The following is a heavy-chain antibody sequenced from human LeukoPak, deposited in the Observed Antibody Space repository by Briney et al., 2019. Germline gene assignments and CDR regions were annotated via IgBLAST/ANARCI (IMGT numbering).Heavy chain of an antibody. CDR1: RFTFSTFG. CDR3: RAATKYLDYYYDY. CDR2: ISSDGSNK. Sequence: GRSLRLSCAASRFTFSTFGMHWVRQAPGKGLEWVAVISSDGSNKYYADSVRGRFTISRDNSKDTLYLQMSSLRIEDMAVYYCRAATKYLDYYYDYWGQGTLVTVSS. J-gene: IGHJ4*02. D-gene: IGHD3-22*01. V-gene: IGHV3-30*03.